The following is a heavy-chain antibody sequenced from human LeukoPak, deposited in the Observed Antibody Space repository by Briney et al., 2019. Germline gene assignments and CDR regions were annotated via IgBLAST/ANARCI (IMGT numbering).Heavy chain of an antibody. CDR2: MNPNSGNT. Sequence: GASVKVSCKASGGTFSSYAISWVRQATGQGLEWMGWMNPNSGNTGYAQKFQGRVTMTRNTSISTAYMELSSLRSEDTAVYYCAGVREQWLINWFDPWGQGTLVTVSS. V-gene: IGHV1-8*02. CDR1: GGTFSSYA. D-gene: IGHD6-19*01. J-gene: IGHJ5*02. CDR3: AGVREQWLINWFDP.